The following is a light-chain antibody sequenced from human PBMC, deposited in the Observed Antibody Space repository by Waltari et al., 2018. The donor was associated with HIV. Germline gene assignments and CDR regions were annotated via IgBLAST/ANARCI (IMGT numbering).Light chain of an antibody. V-gene: IGLV2-18*02. J-gene: IGLJ2*01. CDR1: SSDVGNYND. CDR3: SSFTTSITVV. CDR2: DVS. Sequence: QSALTQPPSVSGSLGQSVTISCTGTSSDVGNYNDVSWYQQSPGTTPKLMFYDVSNRPSGVPDRFSASKSGNTTSLTISGLQAEDEADYYCSSFTTSITVVFGGGTKLTVL.